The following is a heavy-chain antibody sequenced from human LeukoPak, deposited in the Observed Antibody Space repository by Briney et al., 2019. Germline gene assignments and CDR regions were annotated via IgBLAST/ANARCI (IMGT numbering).Heavy chain of an antibody. Sequence: GGSLRLSCAASGFTLSPYDMHWVRAVIGKGLEWVSTIDTPGDTYYPRSVEGRFTISRENAKNSLYLQMSSLGAGDMTVDYCARGGDCSSSTCPGDAFDFWGQGTTVTVSS. D-gene: IGHD2-2*01. CDR3: ARGGDCSSSTCPGDAFDF. V-gene: IGHV3-13*01. CDR2: IDTPGDT. CDR1: GFTLSPYD. J-gene: IGHJ3*01.